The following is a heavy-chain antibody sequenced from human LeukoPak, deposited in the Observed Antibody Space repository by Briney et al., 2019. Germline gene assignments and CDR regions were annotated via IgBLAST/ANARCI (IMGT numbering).Heavy chain of an antibody. CDR2: IYWDDDN. Sequence: SGPTLVKPTQTLTLTCSFSGFSLSTRGVGVGWIRQPPGKDLKWLALIYWDDDNRYSPSLKTRLTITKDTSKNQVVLTMTDMDPVDTATYYCAHRTIVAPFFDYWGQGALVTVSS. V-gene: IGHV2-5*02. D-gene: IGHD2-2*01. J-gene: IGHJ4*02. CDR3: AHRTIVAPFFDY. CDR1: GFSLSTRGVG.